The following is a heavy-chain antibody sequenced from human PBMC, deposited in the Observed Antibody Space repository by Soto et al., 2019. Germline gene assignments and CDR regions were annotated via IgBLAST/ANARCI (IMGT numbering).Heavy chain of an antibody. D-gene: IGHD6-13*01. Sequence: ASVKVSCKASGYTFTGYYMHWVRQAPGQGLEWMGWINPNSGGTNYAQKFQGWVTMTRDTSISTAYMELSSLRSEDTAVYYCARGAAAGIWGYYYYGMDVWGQGTTVTVSS. CDR3: ARGAAAGIWGYYYYGMDV. CDR2: INPNSGGT. J-gene: IGHJ6*02. CDR1: GYTFTGYY. V-gene: IGHV1-2*04.